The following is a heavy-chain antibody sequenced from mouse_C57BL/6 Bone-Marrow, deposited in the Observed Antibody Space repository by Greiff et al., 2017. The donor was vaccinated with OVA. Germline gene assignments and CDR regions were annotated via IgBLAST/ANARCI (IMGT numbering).Heavy chain of an antibody. D-gene: IGHD4-1*01. V-gene: IGHV5-6*02. CDR2: ISSGGSYT. J-gene: IGHJ3*01. CDR1: GFTFSSYG. CDR3: ARLGGTSSWFAY. Sequence: DVKLVESGGDLVKPGGSLKLSCAASGFTFSSYGMSWVRQTPDKRLEWVATISSGGSYTYYPDSVKGRFTISRDNAKNTLYLQMSSLKSEDTAMYYCARLGGTSSWFAYWGQGTLVTVSA.